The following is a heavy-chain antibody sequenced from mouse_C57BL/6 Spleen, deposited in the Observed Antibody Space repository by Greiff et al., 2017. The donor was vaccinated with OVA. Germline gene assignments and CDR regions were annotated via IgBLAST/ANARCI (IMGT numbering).Heavy chain of an antibody. CDR3: ARGYSNYGGY. V-gene: IGHV14-3*01. D-gene: IGHD2-5*01. CDR2: IDPANGNT. CDR1: GFNIQNTY. Sequence: VQLKESVSELVRPGASVKLSCTASGFNIQNTYMHWVKQRPEQGLEWIGRIDPANGNTKYAPQFQGKATITADTSSNTAYLQLSSLTSEDTAIYYCARGYSNYGGYWGQGTTLTVSS. J-gene: IGHJ2*01.